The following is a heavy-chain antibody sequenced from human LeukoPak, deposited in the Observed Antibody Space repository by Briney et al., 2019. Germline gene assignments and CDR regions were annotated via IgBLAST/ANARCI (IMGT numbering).Heavy chain of an antibody. CDR2: IWYDGTNK. D-gene: IGHD4-17*01. CDR1: GFAFSSFG. Sequence: GRSLRLSCAASGFAFSSFGMHWVRQAPGKGLEWVAVIWYDGTNKYYADSVKGRFTISRDNSKNTLYLQMNSLRAEDTAVYYCARAAVTRWLDPWGQGTLVTVSS. CDR3: ARAAVTRWLDP. V-gene: IGHV3-33*01. J-gene: IGHJ5*02.